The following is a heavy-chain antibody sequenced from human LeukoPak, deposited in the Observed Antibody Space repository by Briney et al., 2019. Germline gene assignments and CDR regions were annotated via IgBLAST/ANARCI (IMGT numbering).Heavy chain of an antibody. CDR1: GGSISSYY. CDR3: ARHDYGDFPLGY. Sequence: PSETLSLTCTVSGGSISSYYWSWIRQPPGKGLEWIGYIYYSGSTNYNPSLKSRVTISVDTSKNQFSLKLSSVTAADTAVYYCARHDYGDFPLGYWGQGTLVTVSS. CDR2: IYYSGST. J-gene: IGHJ4*02. V-gene: IGHV4-59*08. D-gene: IGHD4-17*01.